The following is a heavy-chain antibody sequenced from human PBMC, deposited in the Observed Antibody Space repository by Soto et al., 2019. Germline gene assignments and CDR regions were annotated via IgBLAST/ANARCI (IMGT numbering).Heavy chain of an antibody. Sequence: QVDLVESGGGVVQPGKSLRLSCTASGFTFTKFAMHWVRRAPGKGLEWVALISYDGSNKYHADSVKGRFTISRDNSKNTLYLQMNSLRVEDTAVYYCAKDIVRYTYGACDYWGQGALVTVSS. CDR1: GFTFTKFA. CDR2: ISYDGSNK. J-gene: IGHJ4*02. V-gene: IGHV3-30-3*01. CDR3: AKDIVRYTYGACDY. D-gene: IGHD5-18*01.